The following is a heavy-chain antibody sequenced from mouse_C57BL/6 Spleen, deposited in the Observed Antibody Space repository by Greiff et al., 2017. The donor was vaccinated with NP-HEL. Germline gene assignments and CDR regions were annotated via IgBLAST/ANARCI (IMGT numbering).Heavy chain of an antibody. D-gene: IGHD1-1*01. CDR2: IDPSDSYT. Sequence: QVQLQQPGAELVMPGASVKLSCKASGYTFTSYWMHWVKQRPGQGLEWIGEIDPSDSYTNYNQKFKGKSTLTVDKSSSTAYMQLSSLTSEDSAVYYCARRVYYGSSRGNYFDYWGQGTTLTVSS. J-gene: IGHJ2*01. V-gene: IGHV1-69*01. CDR3: ARRVYYGSSRGNYFDY. CDR1: GYTFTSYW.